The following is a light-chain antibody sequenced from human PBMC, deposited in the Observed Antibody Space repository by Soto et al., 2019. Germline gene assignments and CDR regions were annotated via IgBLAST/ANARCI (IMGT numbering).Light chain of an antibody. CDR1: QGISSY. V-gene: IGKV1-8*01. J-gene: IGKJ1*01. CDR3: QQYSSYWT. CDR2: AAS. Sequence: AIRMTQSPSSFSASTGDRVTITCRASQGISSYLAWYQQKPGKAPKLLIYAASTLQSGVPSRFSGSGSGTDFTLTISSLQPEDFATYYCQQYSSYWTFGQGTKVDIK.